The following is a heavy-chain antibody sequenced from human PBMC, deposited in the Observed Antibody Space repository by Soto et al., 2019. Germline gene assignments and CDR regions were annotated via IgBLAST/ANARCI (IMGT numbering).Heavy chain of an antibody. CDR1: GGTFSSYA. V-gene: IGHV1-69*01. J-gene: IGHJ6*02. Sequence: QVQLVQSGAEVKKPGSSVKVSCKASGGTFSSYAISWVRQAPGQGLEWMGGIIPIFGTANYAQKVQGRVTINADETTSAAYMELSWLRSEDTAVYYCARGFLNPMGSRGWYSEPNYYYYGMDVWGQGTTVTVSS. CDR2: IIPIFGTA. D-gene: IGHD6-19*01. CDR3: ARGFLNPMGSRGWYSEPNYYYYGMDV.